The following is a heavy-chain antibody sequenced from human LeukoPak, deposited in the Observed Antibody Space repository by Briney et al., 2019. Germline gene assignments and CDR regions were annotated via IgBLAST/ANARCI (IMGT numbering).Heavy chain of an antibody. CDR3: ARELSAGYSSSVRQLEGV. J-gene: IGHJ4*02. V-gene: IGHV1-2*02. CDR2: INPNSGGT. CDR1: GYTFTGYY. D-gene: IGHD6-13*01. Sequence: GASVKVSCKASGYTFTGYYMHWVRQAPGQGLEWMGWINPNSGGTNYAQKFQGRVTMTRDTSISTAYMELSRLRSDDTAVYYCARELSAGYSSSVRQLEGVWGQGTLVTVSS.